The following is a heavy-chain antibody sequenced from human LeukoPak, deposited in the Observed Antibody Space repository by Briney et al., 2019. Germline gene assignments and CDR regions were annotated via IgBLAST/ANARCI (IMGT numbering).Heavy chain of an antibody. D-gene: IGHD2-2*01. Sequence: ASVKVSCKASGYTFTSYGISWVRQALGQGLEWMGWISAYNGNTNYAQKLQGRVTMTTDTSTSTAYMELRSLRSDDTAVYYCARDLHRVPAAYYYYYYYMYVWGKGTTVTVSS. CDR3: ARDLHRVPAAYYYYYYYMYV. CDR1: GYTFTSYG. J-gene: IGHJ6*03. CDR2: ISAYNGNT. V-gene: IGHV1-18*01.